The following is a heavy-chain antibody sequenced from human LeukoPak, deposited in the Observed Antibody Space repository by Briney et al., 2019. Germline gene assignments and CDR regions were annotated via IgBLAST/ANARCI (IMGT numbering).Heavy chain of an antibody. CDR3: ARALEGLSDFDY. CDR1: GGSFSGYY. V-gene: IGHV4-34*01. J-gene: IGHJ4*02. CDR2: INHSGST. D-gene: IGHD4/OR15-4a*01. Sequence: KPSETLSFTCAVYGGSFSGYYWSWIRQPPGKGLEWIGEINHSGSTNYNPSLKSRVTISVDTSKNQFSLKLSSVTAADTAVYYCARALEGLSDFDYWGQGTLVTVSS.